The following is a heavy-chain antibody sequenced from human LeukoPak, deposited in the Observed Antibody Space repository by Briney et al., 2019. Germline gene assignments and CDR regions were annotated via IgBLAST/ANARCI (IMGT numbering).Heavy chain of an antibody. CDR2: INSSSSNI. CDR3: ASVDYYGSGNYYNDVDY. CDR1: GFTFSSYS. J-gene: IGHJ4*02. V-gene: IGHV3-21*01. D-gene: IGHD3-10*01. Sequence: GGSLRLSCAASGFTFSSYSMNWVRQAPGKGLEWVSSINSSSSNIYYADSVKGRFTISRDNAKNSLYLQMNSLRAEDTALYYCASVDYYGSGNYYNDVDYWGQGTLVTVSS.